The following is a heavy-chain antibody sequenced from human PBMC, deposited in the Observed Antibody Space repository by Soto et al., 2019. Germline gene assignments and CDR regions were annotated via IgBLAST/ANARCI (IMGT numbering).Heavy chain of an antibody. CDR2: IFHSGST. D-gene: IGHD2-15*01. CDR3: ARGIFGDYVDY. V-gene: IGHV4-30-2*01. J-gene: IGHJ4*02. Sequence: SETLSLTCAVSGGSISSGGYSRNWIRQPPGKGLEWIGYIFHSGSTYYSPSLESRVTISVDRPKNHFSLILSSVTAADTAVYYCARGIFGDYVDYWGQGTLVTVSS. CDR1: GGSISSGGYS.